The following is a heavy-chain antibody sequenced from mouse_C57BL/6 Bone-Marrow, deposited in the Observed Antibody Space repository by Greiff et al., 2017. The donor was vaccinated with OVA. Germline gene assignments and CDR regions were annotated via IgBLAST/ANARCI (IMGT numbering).Heavy chain of an antibody. D-gene: IGHD1-1*01. Sequence: QVQLKESGAELVRPGASVKLSCKASGYTFTDYYINWVKQRPGQGLEWIARIYPGSGNTYYNEKFKGKATLTAEKSSSTAYMQLSSLTSEDSAVYYCAMPLTVAPYYFDYWGQGTTLTVSS. J-gene: IGHJ2*01. CDR3: AMPLTVAPYYFDY. V-gene: IGHV1-76*01. CDR1: GYTFTDYY. CDR2: IYPGSGNT.